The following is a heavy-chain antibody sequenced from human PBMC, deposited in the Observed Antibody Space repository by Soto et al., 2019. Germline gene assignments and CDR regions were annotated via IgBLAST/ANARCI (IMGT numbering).Heavy chain of an antibody. Sequence: GSLRLSCAASGFTFSSFGMHWVRQAPGKGLEWVAVMSNDGSNKYYGNSVKGRFTISRDNSKNRLYLQMNSLRAEDTAVYYCAKASWRGYSSAVDHWGQGTLVTVSS. D-gene: IGHD3-3*01. J-gene: IGHJ4*02. V-gene: IGHV3-30*18. CDR2: MSNDGSNK. CDR3: AKASWRGYSSAVDH. CDR1: GFTFSSFG.